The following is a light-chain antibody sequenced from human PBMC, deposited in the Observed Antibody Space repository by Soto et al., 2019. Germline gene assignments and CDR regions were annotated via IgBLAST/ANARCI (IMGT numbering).Light chain of an antibody. CDR1: SSDVGSYNR. J-gene: IGLJ1*01. V-gene: IGLV2-18*02. CDR2: EVS. CDR3: SPYTRTSPSL. Sequence: LTQPPSVSGSPGQSVTISCTGSSSDVGSYNRVSWYQQPPGTAPKLMIYEVSNRPSGVPDRFSGSKSGNTASLTISGLQAEDEADYYCSPYTRTSPSLLGTGPKATVL.